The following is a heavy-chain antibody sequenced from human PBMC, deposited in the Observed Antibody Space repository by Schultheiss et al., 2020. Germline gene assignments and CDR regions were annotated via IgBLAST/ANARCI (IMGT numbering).Heavy chain of an antibody. CDR2: INSDGSST. CDR3: AGGVRYFDWLLFPYYYYGIDV. J-gene: IGHJ6*04. D-gene: IGHD3-9*01. Sequence: GGSLRLSCAASGFTFSSYWMHWVRQAPGKGLVWVSRINSDGSSTSYADSVKGRFTISRDNAKNTLYLQMNSLRAEDTAVYYCAGGVRYFDWLLFPYYYYGIDVWRKGATVIV. V-gene: IGHV3-74*01. CDR1: GFTFSSYW.